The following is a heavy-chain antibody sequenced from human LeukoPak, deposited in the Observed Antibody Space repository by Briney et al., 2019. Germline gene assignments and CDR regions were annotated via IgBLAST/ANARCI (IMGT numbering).Heavy chain of an antibody. D-gene: IGHD3-22*01. CDR2: IRSKAYGGTT. Sequence: LSLTCAVYGGSFSGYYWSWIRRPPGKGLEWVGFIRSKAYGGTTEYAASVKGRFTISRDDSKSIAYLQMNSLKTEDTAVYYCTRLDYYDSSGYYYGWNYFDYWGQGTLVTVSS. J-gene: IGHJ4*02. V-gene: IGHV3-49*03. CDR3: TRLDYYDSSGYYYGWNYFDY. CDR1: GGSFSGYY.